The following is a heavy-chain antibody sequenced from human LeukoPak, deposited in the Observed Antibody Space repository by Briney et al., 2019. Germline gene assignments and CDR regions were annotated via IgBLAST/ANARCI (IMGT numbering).Heavy chain of an antibody. V-gene: IGHV1-69*05. J-gene: IGHJ3*02. D-gene: IGHD3-22*01. Sequence: SVKVSCKASGYTFTSYGISWVRQAPGQGLEWMGGIIPIFGTANYAQKFQGRVTITTDESTSTAYMELSSLRSEDTAVYYCARYYYDSSGYHDAFDIWGQGTMVTVSS. CDR3: ARYYYDSSGYHDAFDI. CDR2: IIPIFGTA. CDR1: GYTFTSYG.